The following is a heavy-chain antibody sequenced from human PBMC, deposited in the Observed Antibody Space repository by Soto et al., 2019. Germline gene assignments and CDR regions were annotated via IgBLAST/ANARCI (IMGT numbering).Heavy chain of an antibody. J-gene: IGHJ4*02. Sequence: PSETLSLTCTASGGSVSSSSCYWGLIRQPPGKGLEWIGFISYSGTTHYSASLRSRVSISVDTSKNQFSLDLSSVTAADTAVYYCATMGTPVTGLYYFDYWGQGTLVTVSS. CDR3: ATMGTPVTGLYYFDY. CDR1: GGSVSSSSCY. D-gene: IGHD4-17*01. V-gene: IGHV4-30-4*08. CDR2: ISYSGTT.